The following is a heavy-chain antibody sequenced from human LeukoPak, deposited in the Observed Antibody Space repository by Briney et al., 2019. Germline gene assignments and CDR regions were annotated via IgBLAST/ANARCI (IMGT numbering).Heavy chain of an antibody. CDR2: INPKSAGI. CDR1: GKTFTDFY. CDR3: ARAYTSPNGPY. D-gene: IGHD3-16*01. V-gene: IGHV1-2*02. J-gene: IGHJ4*02. Sequence: ASVKVSCKASGKTFTDFYIHWVRQAPGQGLEWMGWINPKSAGINYAQKFQGRVTMTRDTSISTAYMDLSRLKSDDTAVYYCARAYTSPNGPYWGQGILVTVSS.